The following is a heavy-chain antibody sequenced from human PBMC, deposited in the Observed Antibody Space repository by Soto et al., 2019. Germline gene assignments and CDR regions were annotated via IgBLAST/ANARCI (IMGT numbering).Heavy chain of an antibody. CDR3: ARSTVTSYYYYGMDV. V-gene: IGHV4-59*01. CDR2: IYYSGST. Sequence: SETLSLTCTVSGGSISSYYWSWIRQPPGKGLEWIGYIYYSGSTNYNPSLKSRVTISVDTSKNQFSLKLSSVTAADTAVYYCARSTVTSYYYYGMDVWGQGTTVTVSS. D-gene: IGHD4-17*01. J-gene: IGHJ6*02. CDR1: GGSISSYY.